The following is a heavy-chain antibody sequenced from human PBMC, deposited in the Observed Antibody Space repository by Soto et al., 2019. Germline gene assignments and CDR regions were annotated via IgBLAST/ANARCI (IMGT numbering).Heavy chain of an antibody. V-gene: IGHV4-34*01. CDR1: GGSFSGYY. J-gene: IGHJ6*02. CDR2: INHSGST. Sequence: SLTCAVYGGSFSGYYWSWIRQPPGKGLEWIGEINHSGSTNYNPSLKSRVTISVDTSKNQFSLKLSSVTAADTAVYYCARGVIVAIRGYYYYYGMDVWGQGTTVTVSS. D-gene: IGHD5-12*01. CDR3: ARGVIVAIRGYYYYYGMDV.